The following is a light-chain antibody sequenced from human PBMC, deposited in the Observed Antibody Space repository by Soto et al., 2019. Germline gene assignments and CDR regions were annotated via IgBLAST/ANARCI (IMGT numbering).Light chain of an antibody. CDR2: EVS. CDR1: SGDVGAFDY. CDR3: TSFTSSSTQG. Sequence: QSVLAQPASVSGSPGQSITISCTGTSGDVGAFDYVSWYQQHPGKAPKLMIFEVSDRPSGVSERFSGSKSGSTASLTISGLQAEDEADYFCTSFTSSSTQGVGTGTKV. V-gene: IGLV2-14*01. J-gene: IGLJ1*01.